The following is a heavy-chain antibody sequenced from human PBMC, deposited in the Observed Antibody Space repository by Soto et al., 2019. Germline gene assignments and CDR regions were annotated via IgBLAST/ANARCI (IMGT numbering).Heavy chain of an antibody. V-gene: IGHV3-48*02. CDR2: ISSINTI. D-gene: IGHD3-16*01. Sequence: EVQLVESGGGLVQPGGSLRLSCAASGFTFSSYSMNWVRQAPGKGLEWVSYISSINTIYYADSVKGRFTISRDNAKNSLYRQMTSLRDEDAAVYYCAREGGVLNWFDPWGQGTLVTVSS. CDR3: AREGGVLNWFDP. CDR1: GFTFSSYS. J-gene: IGHJ5*02.